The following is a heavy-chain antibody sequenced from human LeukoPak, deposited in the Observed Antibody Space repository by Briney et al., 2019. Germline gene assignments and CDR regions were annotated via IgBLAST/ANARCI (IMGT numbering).Heavy chain of an antibody. CDR1: GYTFTGYY. V-gene: IGHV1-2*06. CDR3: ARGARITMIVVVMNEGY. D-gene: IGHD3-22*01. Sequence: ASVKVSRKASGYTFTGYYMHWVRQAPGQGLEWMGRINPNSGGTNYAQKFQGRVTMTRDTSISTAYMELSRLRSDDTAVYYCARGARITMIVVVMNEGYWGQGTLVTVSS. CDR2: INPNSGGT. J-gene: IGHJ4*02.